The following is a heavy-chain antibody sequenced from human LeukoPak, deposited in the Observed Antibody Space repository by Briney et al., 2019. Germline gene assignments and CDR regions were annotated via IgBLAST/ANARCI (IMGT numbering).Heavy chain of an antibody. V-gene: IGHV3-30*18. CDR2: ISYDGSNK. Sequence: GRSLRLSCAASGFTFSSYGMHWVRQAPGKGLEWVAVISYDGSNKYYADSVKGRFTISRDNSKNTLYPQMNSLRAEDTAVYYCAKTSKYYYDSSGYYDYWGQGTLVTVSS. D-gene: IGHD3-22*01. J-gene: IGHJ4*02. CDR3: AKTSKYYYDSSGYYDY. CDR1: GFTFSSYG.